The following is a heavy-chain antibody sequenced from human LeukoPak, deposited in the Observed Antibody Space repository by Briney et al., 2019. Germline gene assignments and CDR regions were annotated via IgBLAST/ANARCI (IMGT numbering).Heavy chain of an antibody. V-gene: IGHV3-30*18. CDR1: GFTFSSYG. CDR2: IPYDGSNR. CDR3: AKEVGYGIDV. J-gene: IGHJ6*02. D-gene: IGHD1-26*01. Sequence: GGSLRLSCAAPGFTFSSYGFHWVRQAPGKGLEWAAVIPYDGSNRYYADSVKGRFTISRDNSKNTLYLQMNTLRAEDTAVYYCAKEVGYGIDVWGQGTTVTVSS.